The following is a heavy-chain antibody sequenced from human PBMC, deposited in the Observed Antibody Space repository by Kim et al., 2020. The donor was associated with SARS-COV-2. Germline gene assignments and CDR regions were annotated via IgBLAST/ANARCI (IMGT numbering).Heavy chain of an antibody. J-gene: IGHJ6*02. CDR3: ARLEPRYYYGMDV. CDR2: ISSSSSYI. CDR1: GFTFSSYS. V-gene: IGHV3-21*01. Sequence: GGSLRLSCAASGFTFSSYSMNWVRQAPGKGLEWVSSISSSSSYIYYADSVKGRFTISRDNAKNSLYLQMNSLRAEDTAVYYCARLEPRYYYGMDVWGQGTTVTVSS.